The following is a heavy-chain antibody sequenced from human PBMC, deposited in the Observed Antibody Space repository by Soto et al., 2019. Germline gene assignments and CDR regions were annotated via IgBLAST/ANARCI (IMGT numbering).Heavy chain of an antibody. CDR2: IYHSGST. CDR3: ATYYYDNSGYYSSYFDY. CDR1: GGSISSSSW. Sequence: PSETLSLTCAVSGGSISSSSWWSWVRQPPGKGLEWIGEIYHSGSTNYNPSLKSRVTISVDKSKNQFSLKLSSVTAADTAVYYCATYYYDNSGYYSSYFDYWGQGTLVTVSS. V-gene: IGHV4-4*02. D-gene: IGHD3-22*01. J-gene: IGHJ4*02.